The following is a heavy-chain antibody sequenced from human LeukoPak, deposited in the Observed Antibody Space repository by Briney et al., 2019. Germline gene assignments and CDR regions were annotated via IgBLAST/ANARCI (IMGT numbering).Heavy chain of an antibody. J-gene: IGHJ4*02. CDR2: IYYSGST. D-gene: IGHD3-22*01. V-gene: IGHV4-31*03. Sequence: SQTLSLTCTVSGGSISRSGYYWSWIRQHPGKGLEWIGYIYYSGSTYYNPSLKSRVTISVDTSKNQFSLKLSSVTAADTAVYYCARGLNYYDRNQGYWGQGTLVTVSS. CDR3: ARGLNYYDRNQGY. CDR1: GGSISRSGYY.